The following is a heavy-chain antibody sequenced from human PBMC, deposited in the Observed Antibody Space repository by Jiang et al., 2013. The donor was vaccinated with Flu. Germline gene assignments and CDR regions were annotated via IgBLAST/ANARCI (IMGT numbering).Heavy chain of an antibody. CDR2: INSRGST. D-gene: IGHD3-10*01. CDR3: ARERPKSSYYGSGRLNDY. Sequence: LLKPSETLSLTCTVSAGSISIYSWNWIRQPPGKGLEWIGYINSRGSTNYNPSLKRRVTISVDTSKNQFSLKLSSVTAADTAVYYCARERPKSSYYGSGRLNDYWGQGTLVTVSS. V-gene: IGHV4-59*12. CDR1: AGSISIYS. J-gene: IGHJ4*02.